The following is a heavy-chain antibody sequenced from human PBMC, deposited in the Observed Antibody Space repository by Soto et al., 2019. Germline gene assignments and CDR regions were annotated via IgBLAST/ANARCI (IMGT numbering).Heavy chain of an antibody. V-gene: IGHV3-23*01. CDR2: TSGSGGSA. CDR3: AKGGGLRNQLLYGYYFHGMDV. D-gene: IGHD3-10*01. J-gene: IGHJ6*02. CDR1: GFSFSSYA. Sequence: EVQLLQSGGGLVQPGMSLRISCVASGFSFSSYAMSWVRQAPGKGLEWVSSTSGSGGSAYYADSVKGRFTIARDNSKNTPHLEVSSLRAEDTAVYYCAKGGGLRNQLLYGYYFHGMDVWGQGTTVTVSS.